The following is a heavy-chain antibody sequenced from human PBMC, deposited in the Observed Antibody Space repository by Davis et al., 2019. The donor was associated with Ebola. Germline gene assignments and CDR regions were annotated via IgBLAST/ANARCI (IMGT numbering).Heavy chain of an antibody. CDR2: ISSSSSYI. CDR3: AKDMFSVAGTLGYIDY. Sequence: GGSLRLSCAASGFTFSSYSMNWVRQAPGKGLEWVSSISSSSSYIYYADSVKGRFTISRDNSKNTLYLQMNSLRAEDTAVYYCAKDMFSVAGTLGYIDYWGQGTLVTVSS. V-gene: IGHV3-21*04. D-gene: IGHD6-19*01. J-gene: IGHJ4*02. CDR1: GFTFSSYS.